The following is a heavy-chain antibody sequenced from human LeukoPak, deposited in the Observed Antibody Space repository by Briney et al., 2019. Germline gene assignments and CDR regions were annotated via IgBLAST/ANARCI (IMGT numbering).Heavy chain of an antibody. CDR1: GFTFSSYE. CDR2: ISSSGSTI. D-gene: IGHD2-15*01. J-gene: IGHJ4*02. Sequence: GGSLRLSCAASGFTFSSYEMNWVRQAPGKGLEWVSYISSSGSTIYYADPVKGRFTISRDNAKNSLYLQMNSLRAEDTAVYYCAREGGSTGTPPDYWGQGTLVTVSS. V-gene: IGHV3-48*03. CDR3: AREGGSTGTPPDY.